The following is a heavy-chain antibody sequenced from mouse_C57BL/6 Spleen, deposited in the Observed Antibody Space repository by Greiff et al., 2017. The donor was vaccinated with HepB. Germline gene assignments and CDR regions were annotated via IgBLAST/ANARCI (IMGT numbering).Heavy chain of an antibody. CDR1: GFSLTSYG. V-gene: IGHV2-2*01. Sequence: VQLVESGPGLVQPSQSLSITCTVSGFSLTSYGVHWVRQSPGKGLEWLGVIWSGGSTDYNAAFISRLSISKDNSKSQVFFKMNSLQADDTAIYYCARTDYSNPYYAMDYWGQGTSVTVSS. CDR3: ARTDYSNPYYAMDY. J-gene: IGHJ4*01. CDR2: IWSGGST. D-gene: IGHD2-5*01.